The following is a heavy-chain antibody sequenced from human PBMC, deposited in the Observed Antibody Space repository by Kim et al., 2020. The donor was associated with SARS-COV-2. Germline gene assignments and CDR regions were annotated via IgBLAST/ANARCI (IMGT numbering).Heavy chain of an antibody. CDR3: ARGSGWAF. Sequence: ASVKVSCKASGYTFINYVMHWVRQAPGQRLEWMGLISIGHDDTKYSQKFRGRVTITRDTTASTAYMELSSLRSEDTAVYYCARGSGWAFWGQGTLATVAS. D-gene: IGHD6-19*01. J-gene: IGHJ4*02. V-gene: IGHV1-3*04. CDR1: GYTFINYV. CDR2: ISIGHDDT.